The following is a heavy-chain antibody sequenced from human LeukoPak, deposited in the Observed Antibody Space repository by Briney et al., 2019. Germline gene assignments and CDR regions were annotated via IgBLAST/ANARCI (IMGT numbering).Heavy chain of an antibody. V-gene: IGHV3-23*01. J-gene: IGHJ4*02. Sequence: GGSLRLSCAASGFTFSTYAMSWVRQAPGKGLEWVSTISRSGTSTDYADSVKGRFTISRDNSENTLYLQMNSLRAEDTALYYCAKDIHGDYGGVDCWGQGTLVTVSS. CDR3: AKDIHGDYGGVDC. CDR1: GFTFSTYA. D-gene: IGHD4-17*01. CDR2: ISRSGTST.